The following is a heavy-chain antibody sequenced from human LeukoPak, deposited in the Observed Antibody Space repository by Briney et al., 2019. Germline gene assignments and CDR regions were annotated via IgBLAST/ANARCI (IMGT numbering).Heavy chain of an antibody. CDR2: ISWNSGSI. CDR3: AKDTAAAGRITFDY. D-gene: IGHD6-13*01. Sequence: GGSLRLSCAASGFTFDDYAMHWVRHAPGKGLEWVSGISWNSGSIGYADSVKGRFTTSRDNAKNSLYLQMNSLRAEDTALYYCAKDTAAAGRITFDYWGQGTLVTVSS. J-gene: IGHJ4*02. CDR1: GFTFDDYA. V-gene: IGHV3-9*01.